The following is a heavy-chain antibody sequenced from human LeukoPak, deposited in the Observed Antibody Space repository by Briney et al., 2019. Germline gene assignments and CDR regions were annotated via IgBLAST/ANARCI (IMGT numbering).Heavy chain of an antibody. Sequence: ASVKVSCKASGGTFSSYAMHWVRQAPGQRLEWMGWINAGNGNTKYSQKFQGRVTITRDTSASTAYMELSSLRSEDTAVYYCARDFLWFGDLYFDYWGQGTLVTVSS. J-gene: IGHJ4*02. CDR1: GGTFSSYA. V-gene: IGHV1-3*01. CDR3: ARDFLWFGDLYFDY. CDR2: INAGNGNT. D-gene: IGHD3-10*01.